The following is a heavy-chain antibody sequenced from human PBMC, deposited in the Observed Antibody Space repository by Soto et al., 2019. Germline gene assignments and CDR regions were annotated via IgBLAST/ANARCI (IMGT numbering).Heavy chain of an antibody. CDR2: IRSKANSYAT. Sequence: EVQLVESGGGLVQPGGSLKLSCAASGFTFSGSAMHWVRQASGKGLEWVGRIRSKANSYATAYAASVKGRFTISRDDSKNTAYLQMNSLKTEDTAVYYCTSHDIVVVPAAPSEYYGMDVWGQGTTVTVSS. J-gene: IGHJ6*02. D-gene: IGHD2-2*01. CDR3: TSHDIVVVPAAPSEYYGMDV. V-gene: IGHV3-73*02. CDR1: GFTFSGSA.